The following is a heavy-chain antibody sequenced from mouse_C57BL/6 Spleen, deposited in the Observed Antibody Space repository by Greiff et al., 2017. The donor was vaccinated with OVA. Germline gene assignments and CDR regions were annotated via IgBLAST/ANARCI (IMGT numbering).Heavy chain of an antibody. D-gene: IGHD2-4*01. V-gene: IGHV5-16*01. CDR1: GFTFSDYY. Sequence: EVKLVESEGGLVQPGSSMKLSCTASGFTFSDYYMAWVRQVPEKGLEWVANINYDGSSTYYLDSLKSRFIISRDNAKNILYLQMSSLKSEDTATYYCARNYDYDEGVDYWGQGTSVTVSS. J-gene: IGHJ4*01. CDR3: ARNYDYDEGVDY. CDR2: INYDGSST.